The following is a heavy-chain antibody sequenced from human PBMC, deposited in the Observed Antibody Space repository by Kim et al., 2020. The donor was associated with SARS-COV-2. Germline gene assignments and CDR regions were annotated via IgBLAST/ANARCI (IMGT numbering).Heavy chain of an antibody. J-gene: IGHJ4*02. Sequence: SETLSLTCTVSGGSISSSSYYWGWIRQPPGKGLEWIGSIYYSGSTYYNPSLKSRVTISVDTSKNQFSLKLSSVTAADTAVYYCARLCDYYDILTGYRHYYFDYWGQGTLVTVSS. CDR1: GGSISSSSYY. CDR2: IYYSGST. CDR3: ARLCDYYDILTGYRHYYFDY. V-gene: IGHV4-39*01. D-gene: IGHD3-9*01.